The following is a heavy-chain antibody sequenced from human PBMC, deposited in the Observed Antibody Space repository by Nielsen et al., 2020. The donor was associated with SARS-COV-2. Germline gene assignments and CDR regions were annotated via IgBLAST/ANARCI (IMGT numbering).Heavy chain of an antibody. Sequence: SETLSLTCTVSGGSISSGDYYWSWIRQPPGKGLEWIGYIYYSGSTYYNPSLKSRVTISVDTSKNQFSLKLSSVTAADTAVYYCARETGPIAVAGKGDYYYYMDVWGKGTTVTVSS. CDR1: GGSISSGDYY. V-gene: IGHV4-30-4*01. J-gene: IGHJ6*03. CDR2: IYYSGST. CDR3: ARETGPIAVAGKGDYYYYMDV. D-gene: IGHD6-19*01.